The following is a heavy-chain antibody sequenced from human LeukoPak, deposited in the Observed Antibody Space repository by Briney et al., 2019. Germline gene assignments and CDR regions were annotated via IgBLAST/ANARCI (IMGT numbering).Heavy chain of an antibody. J-gene: IGHJ4*02. CDR2: ISSSGSTI. V-gene: IGHV3-48*03. CDR1: GFTFSSYE. CDR3: ARVLTVTPDDYDY. Sequence: GGSLRLSCAASGFTFSSYEMNWVRQAPGKGLEWVSYISSSGSTIYYADSVKGRFTISGDNAKNSLYLQMNSLRAEDTAVYYCARVLTVTPDDYDYWGQGTLVTVSS. D-gene: IGHD4-17*01.